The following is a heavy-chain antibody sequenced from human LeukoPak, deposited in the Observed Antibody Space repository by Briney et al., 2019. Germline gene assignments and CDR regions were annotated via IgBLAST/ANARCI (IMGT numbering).Heavy chain of an antibody. J-gene: IGHJ4*02. D-gene: IGHD3-3*01. Sequence: ASVTVSFTASGYTFTGYYMHWVRQAPGQGLEWMGWINPNSGGTNYAQKFQGRVTMTRDTSISTAYMELSRLRSDDTAVYYCALVRITIFGVVTEPFDYWGQGTLVTVSS. CDR1: GYTFTGYY. CDR3: ALVRITIFGVVTEPFDY. V-gene: IGHV1-2*02. CDR2: INPNSGGT.